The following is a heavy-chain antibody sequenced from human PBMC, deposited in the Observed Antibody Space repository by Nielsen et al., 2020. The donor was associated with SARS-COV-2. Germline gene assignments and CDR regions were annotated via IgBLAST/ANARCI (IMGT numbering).Heavy chain of an antibody. CDR3: AKEVPYTSFDY. J-gene: IGHJ4*02. V-gene: IGHV3-23*01. D-gene: IGHD5-18*01. CDR2: ISGSGGST. CDR1: GFSFSTYG. Sequence: GESLKISCAASGFSFSTYGMNWVRQAPGKGLEWVSSISGSGGSTYYADSVKGRFTISRDNAKNSLYLQMNSLRAEDTALYYCAKEVPYTSFDYWGQGTLVTVSS.